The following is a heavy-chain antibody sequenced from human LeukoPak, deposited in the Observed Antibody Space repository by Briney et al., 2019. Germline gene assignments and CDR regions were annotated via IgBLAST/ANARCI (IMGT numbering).Heavy chain of an antibody. D-gene: IGHD5-18*01. J-gene: IGHJ4*02. CDR1: GYSFTNYW. Sequence: PGESLKISCKGSGYSFTNYWIGWVRQMPGKGLELMRIIYPGDSDTRYSPSFQGQVTISADKSISTAYLQWSSLKASDIAIYYCARLVDTSMARFDYWGQGTPATVSS. V-gene: IGHV5-51*01. CDR3: ARLVDTSMARFDY. CDR2: IYPGDSDT.